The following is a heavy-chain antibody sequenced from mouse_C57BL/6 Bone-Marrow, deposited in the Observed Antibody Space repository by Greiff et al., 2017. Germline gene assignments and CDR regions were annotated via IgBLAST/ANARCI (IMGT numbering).Heavy chain of an antibody. Sequence: QVQLQQPGAELVMPGASVKLSCKASGYTFTSYWMHWLKQRPGQGLEWIGEIDPSDSYTNYNQKFKGKSTLTVDKSSSTAYMQLSSLTSEDSAVYYCARRGYYGFAYWGQGTLVTVSA. V-gene: IGHV1-69*01. J-gene: IGHJ3*01. CDR2: IDPSDSYT. CDR1: GYTFTSYW. D-gene: IGHD1-1*01. CDR3: ARRGYYGFAY.